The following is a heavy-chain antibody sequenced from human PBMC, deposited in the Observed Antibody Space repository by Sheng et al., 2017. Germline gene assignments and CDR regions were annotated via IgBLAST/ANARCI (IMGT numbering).Heavy chain of an antibody. Sequence: QVQLQQWGAGLLKPSETLSLTCAVYGGSFSGYYWSWIRQPPGKGLEWIGEINHSGSTNYNPSLKSRVTISVDTSKNQFSLKLSSVTAADTAVYYCARGHLYYDSSGYYYLRGGAFDIWGQGTMVTVSS. D-gene: IGHD3-22*01. CDR1: GGSFSGYY. V-gene: IGHV4-34*01. CDR3: ARGHLYYDSSGYYYLRGGAFDI. CDR2: INHSGST. J-gene: IGHJ3*02.